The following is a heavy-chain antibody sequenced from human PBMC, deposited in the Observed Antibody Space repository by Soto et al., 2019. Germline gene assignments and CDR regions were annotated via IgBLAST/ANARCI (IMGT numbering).Heavy chain of an antibody. CDR1: GFTFRSYA. CDR2: ISYSGSTT. CDR3: ASAPGGSTETFDS. J-gene: IGHJ4*02. D-gene: IGHD3-10*01. Sequence: QVHLVASGGGMVQPGRSLRLACTASGFTFRSYAMHWVRQAPGQGLEWVAVISYSGSTTYYADSVKGRFSISRDISNNTLYLQMNSLRSEDTAVYYCASAPGGSTETFDSWGQGTLVTVSS. V-gene: IGHV3-30-3*01.